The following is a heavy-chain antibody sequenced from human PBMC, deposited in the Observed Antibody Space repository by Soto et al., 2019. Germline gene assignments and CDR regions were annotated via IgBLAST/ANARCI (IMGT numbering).Heavy chain of an antibody. CDR1: GFTFSNYA. CDR2: IGTAGDP. V-gene: IGHV3-13*05. CDR3: ARGGGYYTFDY. Sequence: GGSLRLSCAASGFTFSNYAMHWVRQGRGKGLEWVSAIGTAGDPSYPGSVKGRFTISRENAKNSLYLQMNSLIAGDTAVYYCARGGGYYTFDYWGQGILVTVSS. J-gene: IGHJ4*02. D-gene: IGHD3-22*01.